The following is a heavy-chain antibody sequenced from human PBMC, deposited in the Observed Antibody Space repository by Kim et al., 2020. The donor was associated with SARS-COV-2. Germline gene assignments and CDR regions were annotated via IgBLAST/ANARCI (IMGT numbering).Heavy chain of an antibody. CDR1: GGSISSGDYY. CDR2: IYYSGST. Sequence: SETLSLTCTVSGGSISSGDYYWSWIRQPPGKGLEWIGYIYYSGSTYYNPSLKSRVTISVDTSKNQFSLKLSSVTAADTAVYYCARSGRGGSTWVPRTYYYYYMDVWGKGTTVTVSS. CDR3: ARSGRGGSTWVPRTYYYYYMDV. D-gene: IGHD3-16*01. V-gene: IGHV4-30-4*01. J-gene: IGHJ6*03.